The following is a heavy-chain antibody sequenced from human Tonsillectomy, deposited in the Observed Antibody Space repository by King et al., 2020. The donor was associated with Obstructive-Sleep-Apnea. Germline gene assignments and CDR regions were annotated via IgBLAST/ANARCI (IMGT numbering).Heavy chain of an antibody. J-gene: IGHJ6*02. V-gene: IGHV1-46*01. CDR3: ARDPLSIAGAFYYGMDV. D-gene: IGHD6-13*01. Sequence: QLVQSGAEVKKPGASVKVSCKASGYTFTSYYMHWVRQAPGQGLEWMGIINPGSGSTTYAQKFQGRVTMTRDTSTSTAYMELRSLSSEDTAVYYCARDPLSIAGAFYYGMDVWGQGTTVIVSS. CDR2: INPGSGST. CDR1: GYTFTSYY.